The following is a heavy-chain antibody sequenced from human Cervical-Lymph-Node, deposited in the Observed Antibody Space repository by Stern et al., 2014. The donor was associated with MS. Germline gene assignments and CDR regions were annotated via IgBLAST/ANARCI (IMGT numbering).Heavy chain of an antibody. CDR1: GFTFSNYG. J-gene: IGHJ6*02. Sequence: VQLVESGGGVVQPGRSLRLSCAASGFTFSNYGMHWVRQAPGQGLEWVAVIWDAGSHRYYADSVKGRFTISRDNSKNTLYLQMNSLRAEDTAVYYCARSSSPSPYYYYGMDVWGQGTTVTVSS. V-gene: IGHV3-33*01. CDR3: ARSSSPSPYYYYGMDV. D-gene: IGHD6-13*01. CDR2: IWDAGSHR.